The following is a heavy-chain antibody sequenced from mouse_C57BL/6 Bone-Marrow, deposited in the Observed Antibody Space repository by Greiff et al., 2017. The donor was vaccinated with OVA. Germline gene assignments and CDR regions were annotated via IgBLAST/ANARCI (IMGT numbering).Heavy chain of an antibody. CDR1: GFTFSDYY. Sequence: DVHLVESGGGLVQPGGSLKLSCAASGFTFSDYYMYWVRQTPEKRLEWVAYISNGGGSTYYPDTVKGRFTISRDNAKNTLYLQMSRLKSEDTAMYYCARWDYDGAWFAYWGQGTLVTVSA. J-gene: IGHJ3*01. D-gene: IGHD2-4*01. V-gene: IGHV5-12*01. CDR2: ISNGGGST. CDR3: ARWDYDGAWFAY.